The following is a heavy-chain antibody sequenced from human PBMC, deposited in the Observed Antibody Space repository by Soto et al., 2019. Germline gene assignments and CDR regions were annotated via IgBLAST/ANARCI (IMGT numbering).Heavy chain of an antibody. CDR3: ARGKEQLISLDY. Sequence: QVQLQESGPELVKSSQTLSLTCTVSGASMGRAGSYWSWIRQFPGRGLEWVGYIHYDETTYYNPSLESRVTVSADTSKNQFFLRLTSVTAADTAIYYCARGKEQLISLDYVGQGTLVTVSS. J-gene: IGHJ4*02. D-gene: IGHD6-6*01. V-gene: IGHV4-31*03. CDR2: IHYDETT. CDR1: GASMGRAGSY.